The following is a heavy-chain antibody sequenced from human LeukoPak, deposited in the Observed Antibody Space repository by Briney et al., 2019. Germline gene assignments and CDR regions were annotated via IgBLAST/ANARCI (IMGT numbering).Heavy chain of an antibody. J-gene: IGHJ4*02. V-gene: IGHV3-30-3*01. CDR1: GFTFSSYA. CDR2: ISYGGSNK. Sequence: GGSLRLSCAASGFTFSSYAMHWVRQAPGKGLEWVAVISYGGSNKYYADSVKGRFTISRDNSKNTLYLQMNSLRAEDTAVYYCAGEVTPLCFDYWGQGTLVTVSS. CDR3: AGEVTPLCFDY.